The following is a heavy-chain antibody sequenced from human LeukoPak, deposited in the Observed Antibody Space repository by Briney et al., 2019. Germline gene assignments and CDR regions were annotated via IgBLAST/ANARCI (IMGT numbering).Heavy chain of an antibody. CDR3: AREWRGSGDY. D-gene: IGHD3-10*01. CDR2: ISSTSRNI. J-gene: IGHJ4*02. V-gene: IGHV3-48*04. CDR1: GFTFSSFS. Sequence: GGSLRLSCSASGFTFSSFSMFWVRQAPGKGLEWLSYISSTSRNIYYADSVKGRFTVSRDNAKNSLFLQMNSLRAEDTAIYYCAREWRGSGDYWGQGTLVSVSS.